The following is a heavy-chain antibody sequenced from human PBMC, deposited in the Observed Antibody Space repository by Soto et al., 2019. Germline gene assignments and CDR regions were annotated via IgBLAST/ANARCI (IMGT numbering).Heavy chain of an antibody. Sequence: PSETLSLTCTVSGGSVSSGSYYWIWIRQPPGKGLEWIGYIYYSGSTNYNPSLKSRVTISVDTSKNQFSLKLSSVTAADTAVYYCARSPIAVAGTFNYWGQGTLVTVSS. D-gene: IGHD6-19*01. J-gene: IGHJ4*02. V-gene: IGHV4-61*01. CDR1: GGSVSSGSYY. CDR2: IYYSGST. CDR3: ARSPIAVAGTFNY.